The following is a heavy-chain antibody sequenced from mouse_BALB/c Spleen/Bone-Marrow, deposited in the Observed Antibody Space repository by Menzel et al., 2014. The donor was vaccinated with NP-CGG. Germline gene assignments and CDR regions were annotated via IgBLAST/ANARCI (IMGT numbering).Heavy chain of an antibody. V-gene: IGHV1S56*01. CDR3: ARDYYGYGGFAY. CDR2: IYPGNVNT. Sequence: QVQLQQSGPELVEPGASVRISCKASGYIFTSYYIYWVKQRPGQGLEWIGWIYPGNVNTKYNEKFKGKATLTADKSSSTAYMQLSSLTSEDSAVYFCARDYYGYGGFAYWGQGTLVTVSA. J-gene: IGHJ3*01. D-gene: IGHD1-2*01. CDR1: GYIFTSYY.